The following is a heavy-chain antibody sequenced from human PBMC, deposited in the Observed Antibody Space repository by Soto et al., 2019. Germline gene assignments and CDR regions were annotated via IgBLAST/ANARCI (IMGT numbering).Heavy chain of an antibody. Sequence: QVQLQESGPGLVKPSQTLSLTCTVSGGSISSGDYYWSWIRQHPGKGLEWIGYIHNSGTTYYIPPLKSRVARTVDTSKNQLSLKLTSVTAADTAVYYCARGVTFGGVIAPRFDPWGQGTLVTVSS. J-gene: IGHJ5*02. D-gene: IGHD3-16*02. CDR2: IHNSGTT. CDR3: ARGVTFGGVIAPRFDP. CDR1: GGSISSGDYY. V-gene: IGHV4-31*03.